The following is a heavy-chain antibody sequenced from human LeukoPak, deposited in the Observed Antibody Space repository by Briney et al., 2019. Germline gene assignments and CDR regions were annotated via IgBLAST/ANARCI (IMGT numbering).Heavy chain of an antibody. CDR3: VTGSSERDYYDSGTYYLGDS. J-gene: IGHJ4*02. D-gene: IGHD3-10*01. CDR1: GYTLTELS. V-gene: IGHV1-24*01. Sequence: ASVKVSCKVSGYTLTELSMHWVRQAPGKGLEWMGGFDPEDGETIYAQKFQGRVTMTEDTSLATAYMELRSLTSEDTAVYYCVTGSSERDYYDSGTYYLGDSWGQGTVVTVSS. CDR2: FDPEDGET.